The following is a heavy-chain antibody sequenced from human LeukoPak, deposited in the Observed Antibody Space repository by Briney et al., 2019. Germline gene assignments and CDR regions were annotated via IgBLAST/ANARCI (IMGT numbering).Heavy chain of an antibody. CDR1: GGSFSDYY. V-gene: IGHV4-34*01. D-gene: IGHD3-10*01. Sequence: SETLSLTCAVYGGSFSDYYWSWIRQPPGKGLEWIGEINHSGSTNYNPSLKSRVTVSVDRSKNQFSLKLSSVTAADTALYYCARHSNRLFGDLLVPGRKRAGTRFDYWGQGTLVTVSS. J-gene: IGHJ4*02. CDR3: ARHSNRLFGDLLVPGRKRAGTRFDY. CDR2: INHSGST.